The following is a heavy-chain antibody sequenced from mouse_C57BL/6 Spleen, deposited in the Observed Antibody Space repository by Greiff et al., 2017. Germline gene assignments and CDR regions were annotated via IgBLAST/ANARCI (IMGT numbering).Heavy chain of an antibody. V-gene: IGHV14-2*01. CDR2: IDPEDGET. CDR1: GFNIKDYY. J-gene: IGHJ4*01. Sequence: EVMLVESGAELVKPGASVKLSCTASGFNIKDYYMHWVKQRTEQGLEWIGRIDPEDGETKYAPKFQGKATITADTSSNTAYLQLSSLTSEDTAVYYCASLNLQVAMDYWGQGTSVTVSS. CDR3: ASLNLQVAMDY.